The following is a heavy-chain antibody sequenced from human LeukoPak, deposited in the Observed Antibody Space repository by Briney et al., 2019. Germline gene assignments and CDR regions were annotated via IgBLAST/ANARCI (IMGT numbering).Heavy chain of an antibody. Sequence: SETLSLTCTVSRGSISYFYWSWIRQPPGKGLEWIGYISASGSTNYNPSLKSRVTISVDTSKNLFSLKLFSMTAADTAVYYCARHPPRGYSNADAFDIWGQGTIVTVSS. CDR2: ISASGST. D-gene: IGHD3-9*01. CDR1: RGSISYFY. V-gene: IGHV4-4*09. CDR3: ARHPPRGYSNADAFDI. J-gene: IGHJ3*02.